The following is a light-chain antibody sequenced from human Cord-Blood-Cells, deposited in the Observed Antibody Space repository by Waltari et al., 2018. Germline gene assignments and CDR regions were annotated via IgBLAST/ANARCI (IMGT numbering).Light chain of an antibody. V-gene: IGKV3-11*01. CDR2: DAS. Sequence: EIVLTQSPATLSLSPGERATHSCRASQSVSSYLAWYQQKPGQAPRLLIYDASNSATGIPARFSGSGSGTDFTLTISSLEPEDFAVYYCQQRSNWYTFGQGTKLEIK. CDR3: QQRSNWYT. J-gene: IGKJ2*01. CDR1: QSVSSY.